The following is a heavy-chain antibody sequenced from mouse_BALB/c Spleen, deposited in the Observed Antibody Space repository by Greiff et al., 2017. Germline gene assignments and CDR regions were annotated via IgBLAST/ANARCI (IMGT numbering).Heavy chain of an antibody. V-gene: IGHV5-17*02. D-gene: IGHD2-1*01. Sequence: EVQLQESGGGLVQPGGSRKLSCAASGFTFSSFGMHWVRQAPEKGLEWVAYISSGSSTIYYADTVKGRFTISRDNPKNTLFLQMTSLRSEDTAMYYCAREGDGNYFDYWGQGTTLTVSS. CDR2: ISSGSSTI. CDR3: AREGDGNYFDY. CDR1: GFTFSSFG. J-gene: IGHJ2*01.